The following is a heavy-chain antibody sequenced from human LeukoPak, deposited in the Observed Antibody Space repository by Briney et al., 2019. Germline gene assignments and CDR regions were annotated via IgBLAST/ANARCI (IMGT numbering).Heavy chain of an antibody. D-gene: IGHD1-26*01. V-gene: IGHV3-15*01. CDR3: TTSGGSYSYYFDY. CDR1: GFAFSNAW. Sequence: GGSLRLSCAASGFAFSNAWMSWVRQAPGKGLEWVGRIKSKTDGGTTDYAAPVKGRFTISRDDSKNTLYLQMNSLKTEDTALYYCTTSGGSYSYYFDYWGQGTLVTVSS. J-gene: IGHJ4*02. CDR2: IKSKTDGGTT.